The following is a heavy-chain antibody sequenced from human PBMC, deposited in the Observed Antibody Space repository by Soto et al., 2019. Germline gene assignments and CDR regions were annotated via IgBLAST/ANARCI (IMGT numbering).Heavy chain of an antibody. D-gene: IGHD1-20*01. J-gene: IGHJ6*02. V-gene: IGHV3-23*01. CDR3: AKEMPHRYTLAGGMDV. Sequence: VGSLRLSCAASGFTLSSYAMSWVRQAPGKGLEWVSAISGSGGSTYYADSVKGRFTISRDNSKNTLYLQMNSLRAEDTAVYYCAKEMPHRYTLAGGMDVWGQGTTVTVSS. CDR1: GFTLSSYA. CDR2: ISGSGGST.